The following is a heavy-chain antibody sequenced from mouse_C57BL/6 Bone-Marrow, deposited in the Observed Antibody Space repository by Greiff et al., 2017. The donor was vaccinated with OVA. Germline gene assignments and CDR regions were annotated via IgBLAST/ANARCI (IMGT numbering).Heavy chain of an antibody. CDR1: GFTFSSYT. V-gene: IGHV5-9*01. D-gene: IGHD1-1*01. CDR2: ISGGGGNT. J-gene: IGHJ1*03. Sequence: DVKLVESGGGLVKPGGSLKLSCAASGFTFSSYTMSWVRQTPEKRLEWVATISGGGGNTYYPDSVKGRFTISRDNAKNTLYLQMSSLRSEDTALYYCARHEGPYYYGSSSYWYFDVWGTGTTVTVSS. CDR3: ARHEGPYYYGSSSYWYFDV.